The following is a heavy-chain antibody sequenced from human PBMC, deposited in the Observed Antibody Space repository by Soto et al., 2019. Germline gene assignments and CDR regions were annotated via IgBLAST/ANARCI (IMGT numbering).Heavy chain of an antibody. Sequence: QVQLVEAGGGVVQPGRSLRLSCAASVCTFSSYAMHWVRQAPGKGLEWVAVISYDGSNKYYADSVKGRFTISRDNSKNTLYLQMNSLRAEDTAVYYCARDGGDYSGSYFDYWGQGTLVTVSS. CDR2: ISYDGSNK. D-gene: IGHD1-26*01. CDR3: ARDGGDYSGSYFDY. V-gene: IGHV3-30-3*01. J-gene: IGHJ4*02. CDR1: VCTFSSYA.